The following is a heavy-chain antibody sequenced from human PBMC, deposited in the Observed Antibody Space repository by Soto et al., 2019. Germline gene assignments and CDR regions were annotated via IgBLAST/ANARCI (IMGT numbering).Heavy chain of an antibody. CDR3: ARSPRYYFDY. CDR1: GGSISSGGYS. Sequence: PSETLSLTCAVSGGSISSGGYSWSWIRQPPGKGLEWIGYIYHSGSTYYNPSLKSRVTTSVDRSKNQFSLKLSSVTAADTAVYYCARSPRYYFDYWGQGTLVTVSS. V-gene: IGHV4-30-2*01. CDR2: IYHSGST. J-gene: IGHJ4*02.